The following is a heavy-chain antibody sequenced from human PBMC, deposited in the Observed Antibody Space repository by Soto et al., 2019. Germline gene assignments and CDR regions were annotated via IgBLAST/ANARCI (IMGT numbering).Heavy chain of an antibody. V-gene: IGHV3-23*01. Sequence: GGSLRLSCAASGFSMSNFAMSWVRQAPGKGLEWVSAISGSGSSTYYADSVKGRFTISRDNSQNTLYLQMNSLRAEDTAVYYCAKLRASAVADFDYWGQGTQVTVSS. D-gene: IGHD6-19*01. CDR1: GFSMSNFA. J-gene: IGHJ4*02. CDR3: AKLRASAVADFDY. CDR2: ISGSGSST.